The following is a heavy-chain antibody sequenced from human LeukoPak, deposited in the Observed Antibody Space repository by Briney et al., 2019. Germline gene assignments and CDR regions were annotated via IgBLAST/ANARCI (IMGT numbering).Heavy chain of an antibody. Sequence: GGSLRLSCAASGFTFSSYAMHWVRQAPGKGLEWVAVISYDGSNKYYADSVKGRFTISRDNSKNTLYLQMNSLRAEDTAVYYCAKRDWLDYWGQGTLVTVSS. J-gene: IGHJ4*02. CDR3: AKRDWLDY. V-gene: IGHV3-30-3*02. CDR1: GFTFSSYA. D-gene: IGHD2-21*02. CDR2: ISYDGSNK.